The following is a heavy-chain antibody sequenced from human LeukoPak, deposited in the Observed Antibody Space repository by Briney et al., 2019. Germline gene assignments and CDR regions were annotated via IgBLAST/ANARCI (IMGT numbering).Heavy chain of an antibody. CDR3: ARGIAAAGILPDY. V-gene: IGHV7-4-1*02. CDR2: INTNTGNP. Sequence: ASVKVSCKASGYTFTNYGISWVRQAPGQGLEWMGWINTNTGNPTYAQGFTGRFVFSLDTSVSTAYLQISSLKAEDTAVYYCARGIAAAGILPDYWGQGTLVTVSS. CDR1: GYTFTNYG. J-gene: IGHJ4*02. D-gene: IGHD6-13*01.